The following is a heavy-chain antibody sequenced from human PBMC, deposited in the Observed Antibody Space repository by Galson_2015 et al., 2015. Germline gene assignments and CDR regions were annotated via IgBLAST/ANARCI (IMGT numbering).Heavy chain of an antibody. J-gene: IGHJ4*02. CDR3: VRDSPAVAELFDY. D-gene: IGHD6-19*01. Sequence: SLRLSCAASGFTFSSYCMHWVRQAPGKGLVWVSRIGSDGSDTNYADSVKGRFTISRDNAKNTLYLQMNSLRAEDTAVYYCVRDSPAVAELFDYWGQGTLVTVSS. CDR1: GFTFSSYC. CDR2: IGSDGSDT. V-gene: IGHV3-74*01.